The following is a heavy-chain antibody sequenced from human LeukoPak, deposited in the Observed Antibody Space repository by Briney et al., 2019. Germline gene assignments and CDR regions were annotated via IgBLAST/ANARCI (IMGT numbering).Heavy chain of an antibody. Sequence: PGGSLRLSCAASGFTFSSYAMSWVRQAPGKGLEWVSAISGSGGSTYYADSVKGRFTISRDNSKNTLYLQMNSLRAEDTAVYYCAEDWVGVYSYGYSYLDYWGQGTLVTVSS. CDR3: AEDWVGVYSYGYSYLDY. D-gene: IGHD5-18*01. CDR2: ISGSGGST. CDR1: GFTFSSYA. J-gene: IGHJ4*02. V-gene: IGHV3-23*01.